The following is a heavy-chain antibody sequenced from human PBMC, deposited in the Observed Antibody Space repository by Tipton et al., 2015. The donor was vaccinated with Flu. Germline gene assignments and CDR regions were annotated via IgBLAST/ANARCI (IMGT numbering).Heavy chain of an antibody. Sequence: MQLVQCGAEVKKPGESLKISCKGSGYSFTSYWIGWVRQMPGKGLEWMGIIYPGDSDTRYSPSFQGQVTISADKSISTAYLQWSSLKASDTAMYYCARDGAYCGGDCFSDAFDIWGRGTMVTVSS. V-gene: IGHV5-51*01. CDR1: GYSFTSYW. CDR2: IYPGDSDT. D-gene: IGHD2-21*02. CDR3: ARDGAYCGGDCFSDAFDI. J-gene: IGHJ3*02.